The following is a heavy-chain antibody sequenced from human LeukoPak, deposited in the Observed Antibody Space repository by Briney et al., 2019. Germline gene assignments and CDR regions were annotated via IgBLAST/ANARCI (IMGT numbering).Heavy chain of an antibody. CDR3: ARETTWIQGFDY. J-gene: IGHJ4*02. V-gene: IGHV1-2*02. D-gene: IGHD5-18*01. CDR1: GYTFTGYY. Sequence: SVKVSCKASGYTFTGYYMHWVRQAPGQGLEWMGWINPNSGGTNYAQKFQGRVTMTRDTSISTAYMELSRLRSDDTAVYYCARETTWIQGFDYWGQGTLVTVSS. CDR2: INPNSGGT.